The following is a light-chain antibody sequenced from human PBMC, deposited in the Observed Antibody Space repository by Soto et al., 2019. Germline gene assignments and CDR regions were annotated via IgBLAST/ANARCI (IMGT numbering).Light chain of an antibody. J-gene: IGKJ2*01. CDR1: QSVSSY. Sequence: ELVLTQSPATLSLSPGERATLSCRASQSVSSYLAWYQQKPGQAPRLLIYDASNRATGIPARFSGSGSGTDFTLTSSSLEPEDFAVYYGQQRSNWPPYTFGQGTKLEIK. V-gene: IGKV3-11*01. CDR3: QQRSNWPPYT. CDR2: DAS.